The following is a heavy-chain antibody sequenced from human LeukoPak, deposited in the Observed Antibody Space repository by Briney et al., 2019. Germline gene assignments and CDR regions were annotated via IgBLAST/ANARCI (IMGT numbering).Heavy chain of an antibody. CDR1: GGSISSSTYY. J-gene: IGHJ3*02. Sequence: SETLSLTCTVSGGSISSSTYYWGWIRQPPGKGLAWIGSISYTGITYYNPSLKSRVTISVDTSKNQFSLRLSSVTAADTAVYYCASTFSGPLLSDAFDIWGQGTMVTVSS. CDR2: ISYTGIT. V-gene: IGHV4-39*07. D-gene: IGHD1-26*01. CDR3: ASTFSGPLLSDAFDI.